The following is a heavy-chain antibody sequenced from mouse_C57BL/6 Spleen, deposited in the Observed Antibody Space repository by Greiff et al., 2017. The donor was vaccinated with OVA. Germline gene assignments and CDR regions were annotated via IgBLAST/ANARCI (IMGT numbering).Heavy chain of an antibody. D-gene: IGHD2-5*01. CDR1: GYTFTSYW. J-gene: IGHJ3*01. V-gene: IGHV1-64*01. CDR3: APYSNYESWFAY. Sequence: VQLQQPGAELVKPGASVKLSCKASGYTFTSYWMHWVKQRPGQGLEWIGMIHPNSGSTNYNEKFKSKATLTVDKSSSTAYMQLSSLTSEDSAVYYCAPYSNYESWFAYWGQGTLVTVSA. CDR2: IHPNSGST.